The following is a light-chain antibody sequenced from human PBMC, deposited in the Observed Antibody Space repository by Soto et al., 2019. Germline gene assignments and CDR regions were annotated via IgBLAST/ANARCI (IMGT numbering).Light chain of an antibody. Sequence: QSALTQPPSVSGAPGQRVTISCTGSSSNIGAGFNVHWYQQLPETAPKLLIFNNNNRPSGVPDRFSGSNSGTSASLTITGLQAEDEADYYCCSYAGSYSYVFGTGTKVTVL. J-gene: IGLJ1*01. CDR1: SSNIGAGFN. CDR2: NNN. CDR3: CSYAGSYSYV. V-gene: IGLV1-40*01.